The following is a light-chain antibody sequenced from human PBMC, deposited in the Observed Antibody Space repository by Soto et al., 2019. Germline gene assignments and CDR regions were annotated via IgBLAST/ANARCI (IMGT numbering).Light chain of an antibody. CDR2: KIS. J-gene: IGKJ2*01. CDR3: MQATPSNT. V-gene: IGKV2-24*01. CDR1: QSLVHIDGNTY. Sequence: DIVLTQTLLSSPVTLGQPASISCRSSQSLVHIDGNTYFNWLQQRPGQPPRLLIYKISNRFPGVPDRFSGSGAGTDFTLKISRVEAEDVGVYCCMQATPSNTFGQGTRLEIK.